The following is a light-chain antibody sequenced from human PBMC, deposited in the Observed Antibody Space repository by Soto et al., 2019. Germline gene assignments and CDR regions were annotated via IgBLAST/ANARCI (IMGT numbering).Light chain of an antibody. CDR1: QDVTNS. CDR3: QQYIRRPLS. J-gene: IGKJ5*01. Sequence: EILMTQSPATLSLSPGEGVTLSCRAAQDVTNSVAWYQQKSGQAPRLLIYDASARASGVSARFSGSGSGTDFTLTISGLQAEDFAVYFCQQYIRRPLSFGQGTRLESK. V-gene: IGKV3-15*01. CDR2: DAS.